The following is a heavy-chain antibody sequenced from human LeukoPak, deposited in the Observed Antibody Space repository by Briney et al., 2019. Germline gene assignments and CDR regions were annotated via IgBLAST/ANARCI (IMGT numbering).Heavy chain of an antibody. CDR3: AADPAITMVRGVPNIYYYYYGMDV. CDR2: IVVGSGNT. Sequence: ASVKVSCKASGFTFTSSAMQWVRQARGQRLEWIGWIVVGSGNTNYAQKFQERVTITRDMSTSTAYMEPSSLRSEDTAVYYCAADPAITMVRGVPNIYYYYYGMDVRGQGTTVTVSS. V-gene: IGHV1-58*02. CDR1: GFTFTSSA. D-gene: IGHD3-10*01. J-gene: IGHJ6*02.